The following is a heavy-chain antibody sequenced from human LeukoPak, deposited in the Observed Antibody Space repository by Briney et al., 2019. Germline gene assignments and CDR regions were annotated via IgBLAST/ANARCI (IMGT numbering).Heavy chain of an antibody. D-gene: IGHD3-10*01. CDR1: GITFSSYS. V-gene: IGHV3-48*04. J-gene: IGHJ4*02. CDR3: ARDRGDFYYFDY. CDR2: ISTSGGTT. Sequence: GGSLRLSCEASGITFSSYSMNWVRQAPGKGLEWISYISTSGGTTHYADSVKGRFTISRDNAKNSLYLQMTSLRAEDTAVYYCARDRGDFYYFDYWGQGTLVTVSS.